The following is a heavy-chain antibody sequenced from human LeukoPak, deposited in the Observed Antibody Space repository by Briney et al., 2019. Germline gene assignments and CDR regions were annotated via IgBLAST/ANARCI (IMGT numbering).Heavy chain of an antibody. D-gene: IGHD2-2*01. J-gene: IGHJ5*02. CDR1: GFTFSSYA. Sequence: GRSLRLSCAASGFTFSSYAMHWVRQAPGKGLEWVAVISYDGSNKYYADSVKGRFTISRDNSKNTLYLQMNSLRAEDAAVYYCAREQNFVVVPAAGWFDPWGQGTLFTVSS. V-gene: IGHV3-30-3*01. CDR2: ISYDGSNK. CDR3: AREQNFVVVPAAGWFDP.